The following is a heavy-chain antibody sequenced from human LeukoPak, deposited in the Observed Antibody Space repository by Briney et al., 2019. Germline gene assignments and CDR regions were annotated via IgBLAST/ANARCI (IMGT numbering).Heavy chain of an antibody. J-gene: IGHJ4*02. CDR2: ISGSGGST. CDR1: GFTFSSYA. D-gene: IGHD3-22*01. CDR3: AKRRSYYDSSGYYGTADY. Sequence: GGSLRLSCAASGFTFSSYAMSWVRQAPGKGLEWVSAISGSGGSTYYADSVKGRFTISRDNSKNTLYLQMNSLRAEDTAVYYCAKRRSYYDSSGYYGTADYRGQGTLVTVSS. V-gene: IGHV3-23*01.